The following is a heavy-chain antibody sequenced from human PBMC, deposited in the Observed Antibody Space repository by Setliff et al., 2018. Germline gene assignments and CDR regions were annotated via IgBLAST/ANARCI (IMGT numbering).Heavy chain of an antibody. Sequence: SETLSLTCTVSGASINSHYWSWIRQPPGKGLEWIGLFFYSGDSRYNPSLKSRVIMSVDASRNQFSLKLSSVTAADTAIYYCARDRSYYASGSFTKWFDYWGQGTLVTVSS. CDR3: ARDRSYYASGSFTKWFDY. CDR1: GASINSHY. J-gene: IGHJ4*02. CDR2: FFYSGDS. D-gene: IGHD3-10*01. V-gene: IGHV4-59*11.